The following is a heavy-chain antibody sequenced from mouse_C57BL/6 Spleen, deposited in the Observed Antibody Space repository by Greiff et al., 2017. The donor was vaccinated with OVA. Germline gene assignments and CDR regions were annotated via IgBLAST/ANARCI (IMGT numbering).Heavy chain of an antibody. D-gene: IGHD2-4*01. CDR3: AREENDFSKDY. J-gene: IGHJ4*01. CDR1: GYTFTSYW. Sequence: LQQPGAELVKPGASVKLSCKASGYTFTSYWMHWVKQRPGKGLEWIGMIHPNSGSTNYNEKFKSKATLSVEKSSSTAYMQLSSLTSDDSAVYYCAREENDFSKDYWGQGTSVTVSS. CDR2: IHPNSGST. V-gene: IGHV1-64*01.